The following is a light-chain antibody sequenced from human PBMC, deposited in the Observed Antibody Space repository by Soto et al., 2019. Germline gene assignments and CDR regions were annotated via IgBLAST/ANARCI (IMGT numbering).Light chain of an antibody. CDR1: SSDVGGYNY. CDR3: SSFTSNTAYV. V-gene: IGLV2-14*03. CDR2: DVR. Sequence: QSVLTQPASVTGSPGQSLTISCTGSSSDVGGYNYVSWYQQHPGKAPKLMSYDVRDRPSGVSNRFSGSKSGNTASLTISGLQAEDEADYYCSSFTSNTAYVFGSGTKLTVL. J-gene: IGLJ1*01.